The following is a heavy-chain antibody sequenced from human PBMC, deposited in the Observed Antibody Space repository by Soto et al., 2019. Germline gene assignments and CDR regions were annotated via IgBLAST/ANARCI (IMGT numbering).Heavy chain of an antibody. D-gene: IGHD4-17*01. CDR1: GFSFRNYG. Sequence: EVQVLEAGGGLVQPGGSLRLSCAASGFSFRNYGMSWVRQAPGKGLEWLSAIIGNGDTAYYADSVRGRFTISRDNSKNTLYLQLNDLGAEDTAIYYCAKDYDYGDSLPFDCRGQGTLVTVSS. J-gene: IGHJ4*02. CDR3: AKDYDYGDSLPFDC. CDR2: IIGNGDTA. V-gene: IGHV3-23*01.